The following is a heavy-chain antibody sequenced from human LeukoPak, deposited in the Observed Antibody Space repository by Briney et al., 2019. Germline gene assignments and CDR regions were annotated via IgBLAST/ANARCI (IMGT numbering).Heavy chain of an antibody. CDR1: GGSISSHY. CDR3: ASSIAVAGSFDY. J-gene: IGHJ4*02. D-gene: IGHD6-19*01. CDR2: IYYSGST. Sequence: SETLSLTCTVSGGSISSHYWSWIRQPPGKGLEWIGYIYYSGSTNYNPSLKSRVTISVDTSKNQFSLKLSSVTAADTAVYYCASSIAVAGSFDYWGQGTLVTVSS. V-gene: IGHV4-59*08.